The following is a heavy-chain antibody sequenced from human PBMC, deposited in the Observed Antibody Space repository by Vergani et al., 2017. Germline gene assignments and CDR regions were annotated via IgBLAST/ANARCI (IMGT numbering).Heavy chain of an antibody. CDR3: ARVPCSGGSCYSQNWFDP. J-gene: IGHJ5*02. Sequence: QVQLVQSGAEVKKPGASVKVSCKASGYTFTSYGISWVRQAPGQGLEWMGWISAYNGNTNYAQKLQGRVTMTTDTSTSTAYMELRRLRSDDTAVYYCARVPCSGGSCYSQNWFDPWGQGTLVTVSS. V-gene: IGHV1-18*01. D-gene: IGHD2-15*01. CDR1: GYTFTSYG. CDR2: ISAYNGNT.